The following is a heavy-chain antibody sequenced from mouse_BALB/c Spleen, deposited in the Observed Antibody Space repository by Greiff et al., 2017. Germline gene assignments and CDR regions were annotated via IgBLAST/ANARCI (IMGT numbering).Heavy chain of an antibody. J-gene: IGHJ4*01. V-gene: IGHV5-9-1*01. CDR1: GFTFSSYA. CDR3: ASHYYYGSSLYAMDY. CDR2: ISSGGSYT. D-gene: IGHD1-1*01. Sequence: EVMLVESGGGLVKPGGSLKLSCAASGFTFSSYAMSWVRQTPEKRLEWVATISSGGSYTYYPDSVKGRFTISRDNAKNTLYLQMSSLRSEDTAMYYCASHYYYGSSLYAMDYWGQGTSVTVSS.